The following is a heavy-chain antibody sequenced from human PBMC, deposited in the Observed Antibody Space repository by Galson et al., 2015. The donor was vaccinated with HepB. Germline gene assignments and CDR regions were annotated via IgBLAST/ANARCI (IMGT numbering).Heavy chain of an antibody. CDR1: GVWLNGHA. D-gene: IGHD3-9*01. CDR3: AKDRWLDTSSRPADF. CDR2: ISSNGDST. Sequence: SLRLSCAVSGVWLNGHAMNWVRQAPGKGLEWVSGISSNGDSTYYGDSVKGRFTIFRDNSQNTVSLRMDSLTVEDTAMYYCAKDRWLDTSSRPADFWGQGTLVIVSS. J-gene: IGHJ4*02. V-gene: IGHV3-23*01.